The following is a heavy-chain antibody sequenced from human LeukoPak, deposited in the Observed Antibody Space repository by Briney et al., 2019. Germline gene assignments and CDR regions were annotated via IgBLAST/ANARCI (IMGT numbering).Heavy chain of an antibody. D-gene: IGHD2-2*01. V-gene: IGHV3-23*01. Sequence: GSLRLSCAASGFTFSSYAMSWVRQAPGKGLEWVSAISGSGGSTYYADSVKGRFTISRDNSKNTLYLQMNSLRAEDTAVYYCAKEFPYCSSTSCPNWFDPWGQGTLVTVPS. J-gene: IGHJ5*02. CDR1: GFTFSSYA. CDR3: AKEFPYCSSTSCPNWFDP. CDR2: ISGSGGST.